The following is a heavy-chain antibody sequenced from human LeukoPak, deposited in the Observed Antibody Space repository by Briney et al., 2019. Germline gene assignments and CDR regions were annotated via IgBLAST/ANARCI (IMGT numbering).Heavy chain of an antibody. V-gene: IGHV3-23*01. D-gene: IGHD1-26*01. CDR2: ISGSGGST. CDR3: ARQGATRGFDY. CDR1: GFTFSSYG. J-gene: IGHJ4*02. Sequence: GGSLRLSCAASGFTFSSYGMSWVRQAPGKGLEWVSAISGSGGSTYYADSVKGRFTISRDNSKNTLYLQMNSLRAEDTALYYCARQGATRGFDYWGQGTLVTVSS.